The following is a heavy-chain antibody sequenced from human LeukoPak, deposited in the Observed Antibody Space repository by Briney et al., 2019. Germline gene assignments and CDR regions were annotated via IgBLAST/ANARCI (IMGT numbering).Heavy chain of an antibody. CDR2: ISSGSSCI. CDR3: ARDSIAVAAY. Sequence: PGGSLRLSCAASGFTFSTYTMNWVRQAPGKGLEWVSSISSGSSCIYYADSVRGRFTISRDNAKNSLYLQMNSLRAEDTAVYYCARDSIAVAAYWGQGTLVTVSS. J-gene: IGHJ4*02. D-gene: IGHD6-19*01. V-gene: IGHV3-21*01. CDR1: GFTFSTYT.